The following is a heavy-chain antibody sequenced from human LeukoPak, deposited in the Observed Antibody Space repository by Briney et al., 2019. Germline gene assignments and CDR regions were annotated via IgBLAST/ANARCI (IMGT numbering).Heavy chain of an antibody. J-gene: IGHJ4*02. CDR2: IKRDGGEK. Sequence: GGSLRLSCEASTFTFTPGWMSWVRQAPGKGLEWVAMIKRDGGEKYYVDSVKGRFTISRDNAKNSLYLQMNSLRAEDTAVYYCARDLDIVATAYWGQGTLVTVSS. V-gene: IGHV3-7*01. CDR3: ARDLDIVATAY. D-gene: IGHD5-12*01. CDR1: TFTFTPGW.